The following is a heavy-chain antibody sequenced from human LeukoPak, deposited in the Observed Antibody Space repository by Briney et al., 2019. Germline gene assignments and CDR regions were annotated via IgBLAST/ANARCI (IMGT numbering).Heavy chain of an antibody. D-gene: IGHD3-16*02. Sequence: GRSLRLSCAASGFTFSSYGMHWVRQAPGKGLEVVAVISYDGSNKYYADAVRGRFTISRDNSKNTLYLQMNSPTAEDTAVYYCAREGVRLGELSLIDYWGQGTLVTVSS. CDR2: ISYDGSNK. J-gene: IGHJ4*02. CDR1: GFTFSSYG. CDR3: AREGVRLGELSLIDY. V-gene: IGHV3-30*03.